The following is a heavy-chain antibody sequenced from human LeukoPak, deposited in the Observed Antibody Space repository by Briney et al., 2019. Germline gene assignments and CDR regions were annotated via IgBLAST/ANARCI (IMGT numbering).Heavy chain of an antibody. CDR3: ARRVGATTYYFDY. J-gene: IGHJ4*02. Sequence: PSETLSLTCTVSGGSISSYYWSWLRQPPGKGLEWIGYIYYSGSTNCNPSLKSRVTISVDTSKNQFSLKLSSVTAADTAVYYCARRVGATTYYFDYWGQGTLVTVSS. CDR1: GGSISSYY. V-gene: IGHV4-59*08. CDR2: IYYSGST. D-gene: IGHD1-26*01.